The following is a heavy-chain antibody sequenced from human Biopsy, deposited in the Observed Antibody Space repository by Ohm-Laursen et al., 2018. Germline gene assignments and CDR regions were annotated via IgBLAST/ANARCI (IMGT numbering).Heavy chain of an antibody. CDR3: ARDRMVTIITLVRADTFDI. V-gene: IGHV1-2*02. CDR1: GYTFTDYS. D-gene: IGHD3-10*01. Sequence: SSVKVSCKASGYTFTDYSLHWVRQAPGQGLEWIGWVNPNSGATNYAQKFQGRVTMTSDTSISTAYIELRRLISDDTAVYFCARDRMVTIITLVRADTFDIWGQGTLVSVSS. J-gene: IGHJ3*02. CDR2: VNPNSGAT.